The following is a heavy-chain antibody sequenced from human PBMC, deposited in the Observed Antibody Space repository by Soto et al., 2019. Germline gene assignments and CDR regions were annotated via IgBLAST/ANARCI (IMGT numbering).Heavy chain of an antibody. D-gene: IGHD6-13*01. Sequence: GGSLRLSCAASGFTFSTYGMHWVRQAPGKGLEWVAVIWSDGNNKYYIDSVKGRFTVSRDNSKNTLYLQMNSLRAEDMAVYYCARGGPGTIDYWGQGTLVTVSS. CDR2: IWSDGNNK. V-gene: IGHV3-33*01. CDR3: ARGGPGTIDY. J-gene: IGHJ4*02. CDR1: GFTFSTYG.